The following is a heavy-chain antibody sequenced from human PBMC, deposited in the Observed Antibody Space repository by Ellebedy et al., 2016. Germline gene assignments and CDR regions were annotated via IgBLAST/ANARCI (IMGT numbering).Heavy chain of an antibody. J-gene: IGHJ4*02. CDR3: ARGIAARPATVSDY. CDR2: IRSKANSYAT. CDR1: GFTFSGSA. D-gene: IGHD6-6*01. Sequence: GESLKISCAASGFTFSGSAMHWVRQASGKGLEWVGRIRSKANSYATAYAASVKGRFTISRDDSKNTAYLQMNSLRAEDTAVYYCARGIAARPATVSDYWGQGTLVTVSS. V-gene: IGHV3-73*01.